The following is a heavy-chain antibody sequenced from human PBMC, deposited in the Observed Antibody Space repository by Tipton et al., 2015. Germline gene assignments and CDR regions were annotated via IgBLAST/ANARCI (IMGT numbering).Heavy chain of an antibody. CDR1: GFTFSSYS. J-gene: IGHJ5*02. CDR3: ARVVKFRDRGFYHVSSGPLGWFDP. D-gene: IGHD3-22*01. Sequence: SLRLSCAASGFTFSSYSMYWVRQAPGKGLEWVAAISYVGSNKYYADSVKGRFTVSRDNSKNTLYLQMNSLRAEDTAVYYCARVVKFRDRGFYHVSSGPLGWFDPWGQGAPVTVSS. CDR2: ISYVGSNK. V-gene: IGHV3-30*03.